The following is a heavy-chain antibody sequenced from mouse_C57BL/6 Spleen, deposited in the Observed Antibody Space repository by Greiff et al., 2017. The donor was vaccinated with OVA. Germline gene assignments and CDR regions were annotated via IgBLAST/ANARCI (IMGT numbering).Heavy chain of an antibody. Sequence: QVQLQQPGAELVMPGASVKLSCKASGYTFTSYWMHWVKQRPGQGLEWIGEIDPSDSYTNYNQKFKGESTLTVDKSSSTAYMQLSSLTSEDSAVYYCARRGGLRRWYFDVWGTGTTVTVSS. CDR1: GYTFTSYW. CDR2: IDPSDSYT. D-gene: IGHD2-4*01. V-gene: IGHV1-69*01. CDR3: ARRGGLRRWYFDV. J-gene: IGHJ1*03.